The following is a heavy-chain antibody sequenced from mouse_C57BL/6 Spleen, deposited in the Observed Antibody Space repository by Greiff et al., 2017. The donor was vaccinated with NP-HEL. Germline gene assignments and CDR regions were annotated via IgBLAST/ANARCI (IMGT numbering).Heavy chain of an antibody. V-gene: IGHV10-1*01. D-gene: IGHD2-3*01. CDR3: VRDYDGYYSYAMDY. CDR1: GFSFNTYA. CDR2: IRSKSNNYAT. J-gene: IGHJ4*01. Sequence: EVHLVESGGGLVQPKGSLKLSCAASGFSFNTYAMNWVRQAPGKGLEWVARIRSKSNNYATYYADSVKDRFTISRDDSENMLYLQMNTLKTEDTAMYNCVRDYDGYYSYAMDYWGQGTSVTVSS.